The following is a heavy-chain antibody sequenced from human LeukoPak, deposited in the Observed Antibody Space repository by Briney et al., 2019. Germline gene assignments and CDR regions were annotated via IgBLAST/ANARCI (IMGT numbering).Heavy chain of an antibody. V-gene: IGHV1-8*01. CDR1: GYTFTSYD. CDR2: MSPNSGNT. D-gene: IGHD2-2*01. Sequence: ASVKVSCKASGYTFTSYDFNWVRQATGQGLEWMGWMSPNSGNTGYAQKFQGRVTMTRNASMSTAYMELSSLRAEDTAVYYCARSMSVQDIVVVPAAMMGFDYWGQGTLVTVSS. CDR3: ARSMSVQDIVVVPAAMMGFDY. J-gene: IGHJ4*02.